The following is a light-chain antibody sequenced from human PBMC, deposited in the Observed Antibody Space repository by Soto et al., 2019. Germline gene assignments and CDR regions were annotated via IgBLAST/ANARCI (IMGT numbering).Light chain of an antibody. V-gene: IGLV2-14*01. Sequence: QSALTQPASVSGSPGQSITISCTGTSNDIGGYNYVSWYQQHPDKAPKLMIYEVSNRPSGVSSRFSGSKSGNTASLTISGLQAEDEADYYCSSYTSSSTWVFGGGTKVTVL. CDR1: SNDIGGYNY. CDR2: EVS. J-gene: IGLJ3*02. CDR3: SSYTSSSTWV.